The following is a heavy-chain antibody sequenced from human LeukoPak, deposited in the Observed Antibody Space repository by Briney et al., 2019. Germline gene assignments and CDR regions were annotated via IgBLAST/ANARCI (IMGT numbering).Heavy chain of an antibody. CDR2: ISDSGGST. J-gene: IGHJ4*02. D-gene: IGHD1-26*01. V-gene: IGHV3-23*01. Sequence: PGGSLRLSCAATGFTFSSYAMTWVRQAPGKGLEWVSAISDSGGSTYYADSVKGRFTISRDNSKNTLYLQMNSLRAADTAVYYCATPRYSGSYGPAFVYWGQGTLVAVSS. CDR1: GFTFSSYA. CDR3: ATPRYSGSYGPAFVY.